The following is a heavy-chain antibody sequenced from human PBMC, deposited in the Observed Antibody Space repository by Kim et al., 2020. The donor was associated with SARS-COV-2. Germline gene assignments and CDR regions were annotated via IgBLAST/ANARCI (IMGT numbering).Heavy chain of an antibody. V-gene: IGHV4-59*01. D-gene: IGHD1-26*01. J-gene: IGHJ6*03. Sequence: SETLSLTCTVSGGSISSYYWSWIRQPPGKGLEWIGYIYYSGSTNYNPSLKSRVTISVDTSKNQFSLKLSSVTAADTAVYYCARTSWEPYYYYYMDVWGKG. CDR2: IYYSGST. CDR3: ARTSWEPYYYYYMDV. CDR1: GGSISSYY.